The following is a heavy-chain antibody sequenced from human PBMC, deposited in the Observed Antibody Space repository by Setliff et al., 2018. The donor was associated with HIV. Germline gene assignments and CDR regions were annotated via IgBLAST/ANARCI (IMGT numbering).Heavy chain of an antibody. Sequence: ASVKVSCKASGYSFTSYGINWVRQAPGQGLEWMGWISPYNGNTDYAQNFQGRVTMTTDTSTSTVYMELRSLISDDTAVYYCARGSRSRVVVTVPYYYMDVWGKGTTVTXSS. CDR3: ARGSRSRVVVTVPYYYMDV. D-gene: IGHD2-21*02. CDR2: ISPYNGNT. V-gene: IGHV1-18*01. CDR1: GYSFTSYG. J-gene: IGHJ6*03.